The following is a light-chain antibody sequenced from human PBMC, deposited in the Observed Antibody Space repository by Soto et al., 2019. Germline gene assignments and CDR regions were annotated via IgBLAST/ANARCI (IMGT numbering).Light chain of an antibody. Sequence: EILLTQSPGPLSLSQWERATLSCGASQSVSSNLAWYQQKPGQAPRLLLYGASTRATGIPARFSGSGSWTEFTLTLSSLQSADFAVYYCQQYNRWRPITFGQGTRLEIK. CDR3: QQYNRWRPIT. V-gene: IGKV3-15*01. J-gene: IGKJ5*01. CDR2: GAS. CDR1: QSVSSN.